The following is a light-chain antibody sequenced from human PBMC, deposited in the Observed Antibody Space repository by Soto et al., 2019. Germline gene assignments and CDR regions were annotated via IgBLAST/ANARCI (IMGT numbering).Light chain of an antibody. J-gene: IGKJ2*01. CDR3: QKYGNSPPNT. V-gene: IGKV3-20*01. Sequence: EIVLTQSPGTLSLSPGERATLSCRASQSVSSSYLAWYQQKPGQAPRLLIYGASSRATVIPDRFSGSGSGKDFTLTISRLEAEDFAVYFCQKYGNSPPNTFGQGTKVEIK. CDR2: GAS. CDR1: QSVSSSY.